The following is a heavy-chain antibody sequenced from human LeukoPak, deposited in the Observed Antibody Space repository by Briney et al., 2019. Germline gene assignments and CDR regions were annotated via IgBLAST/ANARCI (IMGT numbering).Heavy chain of an antibody. CDR3: ARDRLDF. CDR2: IKQEGSEK. J-gene: IGHJ4*02. V-gene: IGHV3-7*01. Sequence: PGGSLRLSCAASGFTFSVYWMSWVRQAPGKGLEWVANIKQEGSEKYYVDSVKGRFTISRDNAKNSLYLQMNSLRAEDTAVYYCARDRLDFWGQGTLVTVSS. CDR1: GFTFSVYW.